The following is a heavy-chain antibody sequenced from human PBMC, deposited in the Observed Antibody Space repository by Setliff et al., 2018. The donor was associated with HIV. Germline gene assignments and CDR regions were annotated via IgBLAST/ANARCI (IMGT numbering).Heavy chain of an antibody. V-gene: IGHV3-23*01. CDR2: ISIGSGAAI. J-gene: IGHJ5*02. CDR3: AKVNPRSVVPSARILGGFDP. Sequence: GGSLRLSCAASGFTFNSYGMHWVRQAPGRGLEWVSSISIGSGAAIYYADSVKGRFTISRDNSKNTLYLQMNRLRADDTAVYYCAKVNPRSVVPSARILGGFDPWGQGTPVTVSS. D-gene: IGHD2-2*01. CDR1: GFTFNSYG.